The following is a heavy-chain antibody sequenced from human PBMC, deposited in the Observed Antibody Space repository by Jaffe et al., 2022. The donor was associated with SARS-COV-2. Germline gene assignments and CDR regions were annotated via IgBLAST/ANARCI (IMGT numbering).Heavy chain of an antibody. CDR1: GGSISSSSYY. J-gene: IGHJ4*02. D-gene: IGHD5-18*01. V-gene: IGHV4-39*01. Sequence: QLQLQESGPGLVKPSETLSLTCTVSGGSISSSSYYWGWIRQPPGKGLEWIGTISYSGSTYYNLSLKSRVTISVDTPKNQFSLKLSSVTAADTSVYYCAILRGYIYGSVRGYFDYWGQGTLVTVSS. CDR2: ISYSGST. CDR3: AILRGYIYGSVRGYFDY.